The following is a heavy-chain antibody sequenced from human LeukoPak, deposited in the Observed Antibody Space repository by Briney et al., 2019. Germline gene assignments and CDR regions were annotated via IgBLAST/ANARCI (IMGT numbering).Heavy chain of an antibody. CDR2: INPNSGGT. J-gene: IGHJ4*02. CDR1: GYTFTSYY. V-gene: IGHV1-2*02. CDR3: ARDLPWYNWNDEVGGY. Sequence: GASVKVSCKASGYTFTSYYMHWVRQAPGQGLEWMGWINPNSGGTNYAQKFQGRVTMTRDTSISTAYMELSRLRSDDTAVYYCARDLPWYNWNDEVGGYWGQGTLVTVSS. D-gene: IGHD1-20*01.